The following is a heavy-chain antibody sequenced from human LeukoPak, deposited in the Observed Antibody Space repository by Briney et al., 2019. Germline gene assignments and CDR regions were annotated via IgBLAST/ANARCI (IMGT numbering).Heavy chain of an antibody. V-gene: IGHV4-59*01. Sequence: SETLSLACTVSGGSISSYYWSWIRQPPGEGLEWIGYIYYSGSTNCNPSLKSRFTISVDTSKNQFPLNLDFLTAADTAVYYCARSAFGGVIVNYWGQGTLVTVSS. D-gene: IGHD3-16*02. J-gene: IGHJ4*02. CDR2: IYYSGST. CDR3: ARSAFGGVIVNY. CDR1: GGSISSYY.